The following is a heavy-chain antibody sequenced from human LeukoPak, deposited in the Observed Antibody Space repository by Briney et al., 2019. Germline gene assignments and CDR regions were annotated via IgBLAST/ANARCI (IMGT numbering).Heavy chain of an antibody. J-gene: IGHJ6*02. CDR3: ARGGGLDV. Sequence: QTGGSLRLSCAASGFIFNTFWMNWVRLTPGKGLEWVASINHNGNVNYYVDSVKGRFTISRDNAKNSLYLQMSNLRAEDTAVYFCARGGGLDVWGQGATVTVSS. CDR2: INHNGNVN. CDR1: GFIFNTFW. D-gene: IGHD3-16*01. V-gene: IGHV3-7*03.